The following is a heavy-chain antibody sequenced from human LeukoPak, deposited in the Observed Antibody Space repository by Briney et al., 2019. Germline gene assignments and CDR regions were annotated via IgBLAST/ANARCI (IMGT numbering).Heavy chain of an antibody. J-gene: IGHJ6*03. CDR2: IYLSGRT. D-gene: IGHD6-13*01. Sequence: SETLSLTCALSGYSIGSGYYWGWIRQPPGKGLEWIGSIYLSGRTYYNPSRTSRGTISVDTSKNQFSLKLSSVTAADTAVYYCARRIAAAVLDYYYYMDVWGKGTTVTVSS. CDR3: ARRIAAAVLDYYYYMDV. CDR1: GYSIGSGYY. V-gene: IGHV4-38-2*01.